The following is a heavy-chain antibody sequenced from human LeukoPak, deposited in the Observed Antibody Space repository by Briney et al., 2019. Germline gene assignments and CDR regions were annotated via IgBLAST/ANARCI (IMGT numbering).Heavy chain of an antibody. Sequence: GGSLRLSCAASGFTFSDYWMHWVRQAPGRGLEWVANIKQDGSERYYVDSVKGRFTITRDNAKNSLSLQMNSLRAEDTAVYYCAKGSYDSSGYWYYFDYWGQGTLVTVSS. V-gene: IGHV3-7*03. CDR2: IKQDGSER. J-gene: IGHJ4*02. D-gene: IGHD3-22*01. CDR1: GFTFSDYW. CDR3: AKGSYDSSGYWYYFDY.